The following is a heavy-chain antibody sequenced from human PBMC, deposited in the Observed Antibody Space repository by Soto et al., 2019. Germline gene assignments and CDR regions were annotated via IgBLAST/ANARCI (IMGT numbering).Heavy chain of an antibody. J-gene: IGHJ6*01. V-gene: IGHV4-59*13. Sequence: SEPLSRTSTFSGGTISNYYWSWIRQPPGTGLEWIGYIYYSGSTNYNPSLKSRVTISVDTSKNQFSLKLSSVTAADTAVYYCARGDTAMVIYYYGMHVWGQGTTVT. D-gene: IGHD5-18*01. CDR1: GGTISNYY. CDR3: ARGDTAMVIYYYGMHV. CDR2: IYYSGST.